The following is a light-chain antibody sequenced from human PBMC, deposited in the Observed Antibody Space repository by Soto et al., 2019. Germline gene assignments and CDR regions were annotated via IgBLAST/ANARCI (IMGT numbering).Light chain of an antibody. V-gene: IGKV3-15*01. CDR1: QSVSSN. Sequence: EIVMTQSPATLSVSPGERATLSCRASQSVSSNLAWYQQKPGQAPRLLIYGVSTRATGIPARFSGSGSGTEFTLTISSLQSEDFAVYYCQQCSNWPRTFGQGTKVEIK. J-gene: IGKJ1*01. CDR2: GVS. CDR3: QQCSNWPRT.